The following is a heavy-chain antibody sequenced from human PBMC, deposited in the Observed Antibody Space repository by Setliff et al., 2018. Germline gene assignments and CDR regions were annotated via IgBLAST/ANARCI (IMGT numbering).Heavy chain of an antibody. V-gene: IGHV1-18*01. D-gene: IGHD5-18*01. CDR1: GYTFRNYA. Sequence: SVKVSCKASGYTFRNYAFAWVRQAPGQGLEWVGWIGVYNGDTNYAQKFQGRVTLTTDTSTSTAYMELRSLTSDDSAFYYCARAPSVELVTIRTNSWFTYWGQGTLVTVSS. CDR3: ARAPSVELVTIRTNSWFTY. CDR2: IGVYNGDT. J-gene: IGHJ4*02.